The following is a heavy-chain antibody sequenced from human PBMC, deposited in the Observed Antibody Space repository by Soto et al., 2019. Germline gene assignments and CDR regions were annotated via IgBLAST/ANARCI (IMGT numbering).Heavy chain of an antibody. J-gene: IGHJ5*02. V-gene: IGHV3-48*01. CDR1: GFTFSSYS. CDR2: ISSSGITI. Sequence: EVQLVESGGGLVQPGGSLRLSCAASGFTFSSYSMNWVRQAPGKGLEWVSYISSSGITIYYADSVKGRFTISRDNAKNSLYLQMNSLRAEDTAVYYCARDPDSSGWYNWFDPWGQGTLFTVSS. CDR3: ARDPDSSGWYNWFDP. D-gene: IGHD6-19*01.